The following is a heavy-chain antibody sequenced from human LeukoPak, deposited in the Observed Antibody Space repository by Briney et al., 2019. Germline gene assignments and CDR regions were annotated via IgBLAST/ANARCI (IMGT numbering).Heavy chain of an antibody. J-gene: IGHJ4*02. Sequence: SDTLSLTCAVYGGSFSGYYASWIRHPPGKGLEWIGEINHSGSTNYNPSLKSRVTISIHTAKNQFSLRLRSVTAAETAVYYCATLTGTTYPYYFDFWGKAPLVTVSS. CDR2: INHSGST. CDR3: ATLTGTTYPYYFDF. CDR1: GGSFSGYY. D-gene: IGHD1-20*01. V-gene: IGHV4-34*01.